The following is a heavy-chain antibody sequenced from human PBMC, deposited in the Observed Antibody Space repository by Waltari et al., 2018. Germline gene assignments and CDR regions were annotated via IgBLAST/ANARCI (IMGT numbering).Heavy chain of an antibody. Sequence: QVQLVESGGGVVQPGRSLRLSCAASGFTLSSYAMHWVRQAPGKGLEWVAVISYDGSNKYYADSVKGRFTISRDNSKNTLYLQMSSLRAEDTAVYYCASMRYSGYDSKDYWGQGTLVTVSS. CDR3: ASMRYSGYDSKDY. CDR2: ISYDGSNK. CDR1: GFTLSSYA. J-gene: IGHJ4*02. D-gene: IGHD5-12*01. V-gene: IGHV3-30-3*01.